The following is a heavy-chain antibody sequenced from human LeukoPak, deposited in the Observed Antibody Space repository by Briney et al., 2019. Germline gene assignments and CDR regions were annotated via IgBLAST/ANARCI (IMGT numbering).Heavy chain of an antibody. CDR2: ISGYGVSI. D-gene: IGHD1-26*01. V-gene: IGHV3-23*01. Sequence: RPGGSLRLSCEASGFTFSSNAMSWVRQAPGRGLEWVSSISGYGVSIYYADSVKGRFTISRDNSRDTLYLQMNSLGAEDTAVYYCAKDFGGSYIYYFDYWGQGTLVTVSS. CDR3: AKDFGGSYIYYFDY. J-gene: IGHJ4*02. CDR1: GFTFSSNA.